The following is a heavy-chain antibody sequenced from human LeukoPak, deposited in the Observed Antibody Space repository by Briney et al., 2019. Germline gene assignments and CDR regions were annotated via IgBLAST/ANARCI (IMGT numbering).Heavy chain of an antibody. CDR3: ARLIQGYYYDSSGYLL. J-gene: IGHJ4*02. D-gene: IGHD3-22*01. Sequence: PSETLSLTCTVSGGSISSSSYYWGWIRQPPGKGLEWIGSIYYSGSTYYNPSLKSRVTISVDTSKNQFSLKLSSVTAADKAVYYCARLIQGYYYDSSGYLLWGQGTLVTVSS. CDR2: IYYSGST. CDR1: GGSISSSSYY. V-gene: IGHV4-39*01.